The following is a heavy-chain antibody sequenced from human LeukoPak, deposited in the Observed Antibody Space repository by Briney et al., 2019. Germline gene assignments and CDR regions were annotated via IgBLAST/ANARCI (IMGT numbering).Heavy chain of an antibody. CDR1: GFIFSAYS. Sequence: PGGSLRLSCAASGFIFSAYSMNWVRQAPGKGLEWVSSIKSDSSHISYANSVRGRFTISRDNGQNSLYLQINSLRDEDTAVYYCARGVVPAAFDIWGQGTMVTVSS. J-gene: IGHJ3*02. CDR3: ARGVVPAAFDI. CDR2: IKSDSSHI. V-gene: IGHV3-21*01. D-gene: IGHD2-2*01.